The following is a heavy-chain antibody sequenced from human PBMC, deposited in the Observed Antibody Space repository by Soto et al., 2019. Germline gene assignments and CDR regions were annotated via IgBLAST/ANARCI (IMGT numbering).Heavy chain of an antibody. J-gene: IGHJ3*02. CDR3: AKTPLLAVVMDAFDI. D-gene: IGHD3-22*01. V-gene: IGHV3-23*01. CDR2: ISGSGIST. CDR1: GFTFSNFA. Sequence: EVQLLESGGGLVQPGGSLRLSCAASGFTFSNFAMSWVRQAPGKGLEWVSAISGSGISTFYADSVKGRFTISRDNSKNTLYQKMNSLIAEDTAVFYCAKTPLLAVVMDAFDIWGQGTMVTVSS.